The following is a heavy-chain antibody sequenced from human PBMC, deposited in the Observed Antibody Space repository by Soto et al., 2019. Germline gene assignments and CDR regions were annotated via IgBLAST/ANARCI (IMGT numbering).Heavy chain of an antibody. J-gene: IGHJ6*02. Sequence: QVQLVQSGAEVKKPGASVKVSCKASGYTFTSYYMHWVRQAPGQGLEWMGIINPSGGSTSYAQKFQGRVTMTRDTSTSTVYMELSSLRSEDTAVYYCAREGPGGPMDRNPNGMDVWGQGTTVTVSS. CDR3: AREGPGGPMDRNPNGMDV. CDR1: GYTFTSYY. V-gene: IGHV1-46*01. CDR2: INPSGGST. D-gene: IGHD3-10*01.